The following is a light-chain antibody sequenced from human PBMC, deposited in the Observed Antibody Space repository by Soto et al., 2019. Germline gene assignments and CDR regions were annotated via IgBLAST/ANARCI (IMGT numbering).Light chain of an antibody. CDR2: GAS. CDR1: QSVSSSY. CDR3: QQYGSSPQT. J-gene: IGKJ1*01. V-gene: IGKV3-20*01. Sequence: EIVLTQSPGTLSLPPGERATLSCRASQSVSSSYLAWYQQKPGQAPRLLIYGASSRATGIPDRFSGSGSGTDFTLTISRLEPEDFAVYYWQQYGSSPQTFGQGTKVEIK.